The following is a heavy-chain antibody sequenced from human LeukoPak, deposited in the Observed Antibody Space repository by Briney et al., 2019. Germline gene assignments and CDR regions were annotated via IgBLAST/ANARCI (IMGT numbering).Heavy chain of an antibody. V-gene: IGHV4-59*11. J-gene: IGHJ5*02. CDR2: IYYSGST. CDR3: ASLYYDILTGPNWLDP. Sequence: SETLSLTCTVSGGSISSHYWSWIRQPPGKGLEWIGYIYYSGSTNYSPSLKSRVTISVDTSKNQFSLKLSSVTAADTAVYYCASLYYDILTGPNWLDPWGQGTLVTVSS. CDR1: GGSISSHY. D-gene: IGHD3-9*01.